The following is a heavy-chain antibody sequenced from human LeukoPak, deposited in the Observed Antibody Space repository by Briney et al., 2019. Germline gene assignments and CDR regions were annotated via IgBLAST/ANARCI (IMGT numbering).Heavy chain of an antibody. V-gene: IGHV3-11*05. J-gene: IGHJ3*02. CDR2: ISSSGAYR. CDR1: GFTFSNYG. CDR3: AREITVAGKEGAFDI. Sequence: GGSLRLSCAASGFTFSNYGMSWVRQAPGKGLEWVSYISSSGAYRNHADSVKGRFTISRDNAKNSLYLQMNSLRAEDTAIYYCAREITVAGKEGAFDIWGPGTMLTVSS. D-gene: IGHD6-19*01.